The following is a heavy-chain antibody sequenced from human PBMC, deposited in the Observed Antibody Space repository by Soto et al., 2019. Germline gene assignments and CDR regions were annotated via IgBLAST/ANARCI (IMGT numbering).Heavy chain of an antibody. CDR2: IIPIFGTA. CDR1: GGTFSSYA. J-gene: IGHJ3*02. D-gene: IGHD6-19*01. V-gene: IGHV1-69*13. Sequence: SVKVSCKASGGTFSSYAISWVRQAPGQGLEWMGGIIPIFGTANYAQKFQGRVTITADESTSTAYMELSSLRSEDTAVYYCARGIAVAGNDASDIWGQGTMVTVSS. CDR3: ARGIAVAGNDASDI.